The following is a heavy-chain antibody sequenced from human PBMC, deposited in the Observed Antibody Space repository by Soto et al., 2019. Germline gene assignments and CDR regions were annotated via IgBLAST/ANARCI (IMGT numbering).Heavy chain of an antibody. J-gene: IGHJ6*02. V-gene: IGHV4-39*07. CDR3: ASQEKIWSGYYVDYYYGMDV. CDR2: IYYSGST. D-gene: IGHD3-3*01. Sequence: SETLSLTCTVSGGSISSSSYYWGWIRQPPGKGLEWIGYIYYSGSTYYNPSLKSRVTISVDTSKNQFSLKLSSVTAADTAVYYCASQEKIWSGYYVDYYYGMDVWGQGTTVTVSS. CDR1: GGSISSSSYY.